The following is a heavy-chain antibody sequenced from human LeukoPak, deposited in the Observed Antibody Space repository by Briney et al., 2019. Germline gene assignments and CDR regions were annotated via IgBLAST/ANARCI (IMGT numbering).Heavy chain of an antibody. Sequence: ASVKVSCKASGGTFSSYAISWVRQGPGQGLEWMGGIIPIFGTANYAQKFQGRVTITTDESTSTAYMELSSLRSEDTAVYYCARGPAGIGGSYPFDYWGQGTLVTVSS. CDR1: GGTFSSYA. CDR2: IIPIFGTA. D-gene: IGHD1-26*01. CDR3: ARGPAGIGGSYPFDY. V-gene: IGHV1-69*05. J-gene: IGHJ4*02.